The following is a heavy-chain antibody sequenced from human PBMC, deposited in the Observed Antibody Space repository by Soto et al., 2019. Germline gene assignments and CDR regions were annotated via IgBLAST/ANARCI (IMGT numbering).Heavy chain of an antibody. J-gene: IGHJ5*02. V-gene: IGHV5-10-1*01. CDR2: IDPRDSYT. CDR1: GYSFTTYW. Sequence: GESLKISCEASGYSFTTYWISWVRQMPGKGLEWMGAIDPRDSYTKYSPSFQGHVTISVDKSISTAYLQWNSLKASDTAIYYCAREKSDLELFNWLDPWGQGTLVTVSS. CDR3: AREKSDLELFNWLDP. D-gene: IGHD1-7*01.